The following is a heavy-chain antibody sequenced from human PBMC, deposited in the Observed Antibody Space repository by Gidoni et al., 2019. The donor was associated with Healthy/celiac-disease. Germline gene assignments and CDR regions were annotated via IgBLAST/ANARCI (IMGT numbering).Heavy chain of an antibody. CDR1: GFTFGDYV. CDR3: TSPTGYYYYGMDV. J-gene: IGHJ6*02. CDR2: IRSKAYGGTT. V-gene: IGHV3-49*04. Sequence: EVQLVESGGGLVQPGRSLRLSCTASGFTFGDYVMSWVRQAPGKGLEWVGFIRSKAYGGTTEYAASVKGRFTISRDDSKSIAYLQMNSLKTEDTAVYYCTSPTGYYYYGMDVWGQGTTVTVSS.